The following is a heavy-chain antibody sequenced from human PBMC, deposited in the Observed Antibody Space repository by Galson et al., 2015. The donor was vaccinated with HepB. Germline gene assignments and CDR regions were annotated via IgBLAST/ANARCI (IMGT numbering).Heavy chain of an antibody. J-gene: IGHJ4*02. D-gene: IGHD6-19*01. CDR1: GDSVSSNSAA. Sequence: CAISGDSVSSNSAAWNWIRQSPSRGLEWLGRTYYRSKWYNDYAVSVKSRITINPDTSKNQFSLQLNSVTPEDTAVYYCAREGYSSGWYLFYDYWGREPWSPSPQ. V-gene: IGHV6-1*01. CDR3: AREGYSSGWYLFYDY. CDR2: TYYRSKWYN.